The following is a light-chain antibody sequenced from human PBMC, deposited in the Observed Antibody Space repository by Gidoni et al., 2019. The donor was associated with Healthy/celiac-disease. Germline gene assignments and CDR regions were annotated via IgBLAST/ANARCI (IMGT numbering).Light chain of an antibody. Sequence: DIQMTQSPSSLSASVGDRVTITCRASQSISSYLYWYQQKPGKAPKLLIYAASSLQSGVPSRFSGSGSGTDFTLNISSLQPEDFATYDCQQSYSTPSMCSFGQGTKLEIK. CDR3: QQSYSTPSMCS. V-gene: IGKV1-39*01. CDR1: QSISSY. CDR2: AAS. J-gene: IGKJ2*04.